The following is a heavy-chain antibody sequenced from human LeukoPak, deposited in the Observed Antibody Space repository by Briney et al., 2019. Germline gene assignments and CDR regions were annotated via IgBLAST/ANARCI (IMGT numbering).Heavy chain of an antibody. CDR3: ARAFYYDSSGYPYYFDY. Sequence: SETLSLTCTVSGGSISSYYWSWIRQPPGKGLEWIGYIYYSGSTNYNPSLKSRVTISVDTSKNQFSLKLSSVTAADTAVYYCARAFYYDSSGYPYYFDYWGQGTLVTVSS. D-gene: IGHD3-22*01. V-gene: IGHV4-59*01. CDR2: IYYSGST. J-gene: IGHJ4*02. CDR1: GGSISSYY.